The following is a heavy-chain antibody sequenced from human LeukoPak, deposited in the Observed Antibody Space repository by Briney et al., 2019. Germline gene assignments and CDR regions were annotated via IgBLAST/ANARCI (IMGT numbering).Heavy chain of an antibody. CDR1: GFTFSSYG. V-gene: IGHV3-30*02. Sequence: PGGSLRLSCAASGFTFSSYGMHWVRQALGKGLEWVAYIRYDGSNKYYADSVKGRFTISRDNSKNTLYLQMNSLRAEDAAVYYCAKDRSGSYSQGLDYWGQGTLVTVSS. J-gene: IGHJ4*02. CDR3: AKDRSGSYSQGLDY. CDR2: IRYDGSNK. D-gene: IGHD1-26*01.